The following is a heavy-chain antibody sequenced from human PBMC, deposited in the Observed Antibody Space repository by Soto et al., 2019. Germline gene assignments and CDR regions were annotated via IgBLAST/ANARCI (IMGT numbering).Heavy chain of an antibody. CDR2: TYYRSRWYS. Sequence: SQTLSLTCVGSGDTVSSNSVAWNWVRQSPSRGLEWLGRTYYRSRWYSDYAVSVRSRIDINADTSKDQVSLQLNSVTPEDTAVYYCARSEEDSDYYYYGMDVWGQGTTVTVSS. CDR3: ARSEEDSDYYYYGMDV. V-gene: IGHV6-1*01. J-gene: IGHJ6*02. D-gene: IGHD2-15*01. CDR1: GDTVSSNSVA.